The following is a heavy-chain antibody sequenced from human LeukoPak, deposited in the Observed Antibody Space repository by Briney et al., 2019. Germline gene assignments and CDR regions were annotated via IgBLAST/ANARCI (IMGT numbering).Heavy chain of an antibody. J-gene: IGHJ4*02. CDR2: IAYTGTI. V-gene: IGHV3-48*01. CDR1: GFSFSSYS. Sequence: GGSLRLSCTASGFSFSSYSMNWVRQAPGKGLEWVAYIAYTGTIHYADSVRGRFAISRGNAKSSLFLQLNCLRAEDTAVYYCARDPHSLDYWGQGTLVTVSS. CDR3: ARDPHSLDY.